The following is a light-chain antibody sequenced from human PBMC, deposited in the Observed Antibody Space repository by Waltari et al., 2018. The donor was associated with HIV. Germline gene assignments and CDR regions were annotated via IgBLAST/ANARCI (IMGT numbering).Light chain of an antibody. V-gene: IGLV1-47*01. CDR3: AAWYVSLRGAYV. CDR1: RSDIGSNY. CDR2: RNN. J-gene: IGLJ1*01. Sequence: QSVLTQPPSASGTPGQRVTISCSGARSDIGSNYVYWYQQLPGTAPSLVSIRNNQRPSGVPDRFSASKSVTSASLAVSGLRSEDEADYYCAAWYVSLRGAYVFGTGTKVAVL.